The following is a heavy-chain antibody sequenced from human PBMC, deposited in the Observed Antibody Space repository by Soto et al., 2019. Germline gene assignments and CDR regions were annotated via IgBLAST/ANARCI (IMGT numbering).Heavy chain of an antibody. CDR1: GESISGHY. J-gene: IGHJ5*01. V-gene: IGHV4-4*07. Sequence: SVTSSLTCPVSGESISGHYWSWIRQPAGKGPEWIGRIYRSGNTNYNPSLKSRVTMSVDMSKNQFSLKLTSVNAADTAVYYCARDSQIWFASLGQGTLVTVSS. CDR2: IYRSGNT. CDR3: ARDSQIWFAS.